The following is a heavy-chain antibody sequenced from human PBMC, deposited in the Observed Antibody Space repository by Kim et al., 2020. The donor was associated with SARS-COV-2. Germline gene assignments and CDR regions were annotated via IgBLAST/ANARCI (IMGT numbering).Heavy chain of an antibody. D-gene: IGHD6-13*01. V-gene: IGHV4-31*02. CDR3: SRARKQQGVIDAFDI. Sequence: PSLKSRVTTSVDTSKYQFTLQLSSVTAADTAVYYCSRARKQQGVIDAFDIWGQGTMVTVSS. J-gene: IGHJ3*02.